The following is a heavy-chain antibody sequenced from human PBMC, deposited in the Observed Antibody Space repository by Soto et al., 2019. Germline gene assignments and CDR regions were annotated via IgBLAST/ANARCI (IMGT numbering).Heavy chain of an antibody. CDR1: GFTFNNYD. CDR3: ARDPRPGYCSSTSCRIGDAFDI. Sequence: GGSLRLSCVTSGFTFNNYDMCWVRQAPGKGLEWVSGITASAANTYYTDSVKGRFTISRDNSKNMLFLQMNSLRAEDTAVYYCARDPRPGYCSSTSCRIGDAFDIWGQGTMVTVSS. V-gene: IGHV3-23*01. J-gene: IGHJ3*02. CDR2: ITASAANT. D-gene: IGHD2-2*01.